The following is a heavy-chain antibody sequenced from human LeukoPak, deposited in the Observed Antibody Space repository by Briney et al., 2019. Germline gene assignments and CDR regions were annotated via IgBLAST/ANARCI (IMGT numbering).Heavy chain of an antibody. Sequence: GGSLRLSCAASGFTFSSHEMNWVRQAPGKGLEWVSYISSSGSNIHYADSVKGRFTISRDNAKNSLYLQMNSLKTEDTAVYYCTTGIVGAGHDYWGQGTLVTVSS. V-gene: IGHV3-48*03. D-gene: IGHD1-26*01. J-gene: IGHJ4*02. CDR2: ISSSGSNI. CDR3: TTGIVGAGHDY. CDR1: GFTFSSHE.